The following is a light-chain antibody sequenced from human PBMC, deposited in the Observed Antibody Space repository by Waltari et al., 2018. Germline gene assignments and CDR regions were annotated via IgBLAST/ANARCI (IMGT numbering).Light chain of an antibody. Sequence: EIVLTQSPATLSLSPGERATLSCRASQSVSSYLAWYQQKPGQAPRLLISDASNRATGIPARFSGSVSGTEFTLTISSLEPEDFAVYYCQQRSNWPSTWTFGQGTKVEIK. V-gene: IGKV3-11*01. CDR3: QQRSNWPSTWT. CDR1: QSVSSY. CDR2: DAS. J-gene: IGKJ1*01.